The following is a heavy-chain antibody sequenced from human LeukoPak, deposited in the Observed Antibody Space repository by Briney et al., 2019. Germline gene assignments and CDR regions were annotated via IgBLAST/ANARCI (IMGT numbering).Heavy chain of an antibody. J-gene: IGHJ4*02. Sequence: ASVKVSCKASGYTFTSYDINWVRQATGQGLEWMGWMNPSSGNTGYAQKFQGRVTMTRNTSISTAYMELSSLRSEDPAGYYCARAQAYSSGLVYFDFWGQGTLVTVSS. CDR1: GYTFTSYD. CDR2: MNPSSGNT. CDR3: ARAQAYSSGLVYFDF. D-gene: IGHD6-19*01. V-gene: IGHV1-8*01.